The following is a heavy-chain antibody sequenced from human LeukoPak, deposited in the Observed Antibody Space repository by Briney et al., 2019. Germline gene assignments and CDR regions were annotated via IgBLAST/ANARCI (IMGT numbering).Heavy chain of an antibody. V-gene: IGHV4-59*01. CDR2: IYYSGTT. CDR1: GGSISSYY. Sequence: SETLSLTCTASGGSISSYYWSWIRQPPGKGLEWIGYIYYSGTTNYNPSLKSRVTISVDTSKNQFSLKLSSVTAADTAVYYCARGVYIAAAQYAYWGQGTLVTVSS. CDR3: ARGVYIAAAQYAY. D-gene: IGHD6-13*01. J-gene: IGHJ4*02.